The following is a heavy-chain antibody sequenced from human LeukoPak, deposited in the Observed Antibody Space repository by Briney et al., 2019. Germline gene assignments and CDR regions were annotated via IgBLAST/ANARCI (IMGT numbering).Heavy chain of an antibody. D-gene: IGHD3-10*01. Sequence: PGGSLRLSCAASGLTVSSNCMSWVRQAPGKGLEWVANINQDGSEKYYVDSVKGRFTISRDNAKNSLYLQMDSLRAEDTAVYYCAREALLWFGEFPTYNWLDPWGQGTLVTVSS. CDR3: AREALLWFGEFPTYNWLDP. V-gene: IGHV3-7*01. J-gene: IGHJ5*02. CDR2: INQDGSEK. CDR1: GLTVSSNC.